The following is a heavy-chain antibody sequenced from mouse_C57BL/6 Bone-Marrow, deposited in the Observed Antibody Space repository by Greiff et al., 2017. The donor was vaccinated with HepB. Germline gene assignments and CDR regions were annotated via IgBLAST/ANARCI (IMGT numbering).Heavy chain of an antibody. CDR1: GFTFSSYA. V-gene: IGHV5-9-1*02. CDR2: ISSGGDYI. Sequence: EVKLVESGEGLVKPGGSLKLSCAASGFTFSSYAMSWVRQTPEKRLEWVAYISSGGDYIYYADTVKGRFTISRDNARNTLYLQMSSLKSEDTAMYYCTRDGYYGSSLMDYWGQGTSVTVSS. J-gene: IGHJ4*01. CDR3: TRDGYYGSSLMDY. D-gene: IGHD1-1*01.